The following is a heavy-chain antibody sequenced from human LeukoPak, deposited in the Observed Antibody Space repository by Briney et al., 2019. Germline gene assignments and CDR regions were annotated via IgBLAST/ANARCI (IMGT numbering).Heavy chain of an antibody. CDR3: AKARDDFGVDTIDY. CDR2: IRSSGVTT. J-gene: IGHJ4*02. D-gene: IGHD3-3*01. CDR1: GFSFNNYA. Sequence: TGGSLRLSCAASGFSFNNYAMTWVRQAPGKGLEWVSAIRSSGVTTYYADSVKGRFTISRDNSKNTLYLQMNGLRAEDTAVYYCAKARDDFGVDTIDYWGQGTLVTVFS. V-gene: IGHV3-23*01.